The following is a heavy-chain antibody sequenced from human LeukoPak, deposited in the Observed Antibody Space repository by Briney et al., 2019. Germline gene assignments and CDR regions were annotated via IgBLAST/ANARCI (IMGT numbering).Heavy chain of an antibody. J-gene: IGHJ6*02. D-gene: IGHD2-2*01. Sequence: ASETPSLTCTVSGGSISSYYWSWIRQPPGKGLEWIGYIYYSGSTNYNPSLKSRVTISVDTSKNQFSLKLSSVTAADTAVYYCARDRRYCSSTSCYGGGSYYCGMDVWGHGTTVTVSS. CDR1: GGSISSYY. CDR3: ARDRRYCSSTSCYGGGSYYCGMDV. CDR2: IYYSGST. V-gene: IGHV4-59*01.